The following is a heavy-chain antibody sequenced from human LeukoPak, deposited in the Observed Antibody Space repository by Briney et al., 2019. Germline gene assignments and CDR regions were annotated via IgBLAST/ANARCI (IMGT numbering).Heavy chain of an antibody. Sequence: SVKVSCKDSGGTFSSYAISWVRQAPGQGLEWMGRIIPIFGTANYAQKFQGRVTITTDESTSTAYMELSSLRSEDTAVYYCARDKIRRDGYRDSYWGQGTLVTVSS. CDR3: ARDKIRRDGYRDSY. J-gene: IGHJ4*02. D-gene: IGHD5-24*01. CDR2: IIPIFGTA. CDR1: GGTFSSYA. V-gene: IGHV1-69*05.